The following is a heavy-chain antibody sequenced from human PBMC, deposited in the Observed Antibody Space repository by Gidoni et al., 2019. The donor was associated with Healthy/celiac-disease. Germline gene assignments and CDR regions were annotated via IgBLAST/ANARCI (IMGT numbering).Heavy chain of an antibody. Sequence: QVQLQQWGAGLLKPSETLSLTCAVYGGSFSGSYWSWIRQPPGKGLEWIGEINHSGSTNYNPSLKSRVTISVDTSKNQFSLKLSSVTAADTAVYYCARGNIVVVPAAKGWYYYYGMDVWGQGTTVTVSS. CDR1: GGSFSGSY. CDR2: INHSGST. CDR3: ARGNIVVVPAAKGWYYYYGMDV. J-gene: IGHJ6*02. D-gene: IGHD2-2*01. V-gene: IGHV4-34*01.